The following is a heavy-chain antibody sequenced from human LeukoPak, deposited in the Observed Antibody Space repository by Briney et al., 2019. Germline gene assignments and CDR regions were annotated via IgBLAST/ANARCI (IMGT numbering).Heavy chain of an antibody. J-gene: IGHJ5*02. CDR1: GGAVRRCS. CDR3: ARAAPWFDP. CDR2: IYYSGST. Sequence: DTVNLTCTVAGGAVRRCSWRWIPHHQKKGLEWIGYIYYSGSTNYNPSLKSRVTISVDTSKNQFSLKLSSVTAADTAVYYCARAAPWFDPWGQGTLVTVSS. V-gene: IGHV4-59*02.